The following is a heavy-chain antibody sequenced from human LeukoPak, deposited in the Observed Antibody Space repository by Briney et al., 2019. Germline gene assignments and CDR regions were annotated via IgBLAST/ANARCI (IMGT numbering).Heavy chain of an antibody. Sequence: GASLQISCKGSGYSFTSCWIGWVRQLPGKGLEWMGIIYPGDSDTRYSPSFQGQVTISADKSISTAYLQWSSLKASDTAMYYCASQISSGYYYSTLYWGQGTLVTVSS. D-gene: IGHD3-22*01. CDR3: ASQISSGYYYSTLY. J-gene: IGHJ4*02. CDR2: IYPGDSDT. CDR1: GYSFTSCW. V-gene: IGHV5-51*01.